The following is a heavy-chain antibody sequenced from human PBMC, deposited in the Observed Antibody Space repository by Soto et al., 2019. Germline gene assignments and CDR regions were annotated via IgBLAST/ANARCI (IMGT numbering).Heavy chain of an antibody. CDR3: ARLRVGDIVVVPAAMCAFDI. CDR2: IYYSGST. J-gene: IGHJ3*02. V-gene: IGHV4-39*01. Sequence: SETLSLTCTVSGGSISSSSYYWGWIRQPPGEGLEWIGSIYYSGSTYYNPSLKSRVTISVDTSKNQFSLKLSSVTAADTAVYYCARLRVGDIVVVPAAMCAFDIWGQGTMVTVSS. D-gene: IGHD2-2*01. CDR1: GGSISSSSYY.